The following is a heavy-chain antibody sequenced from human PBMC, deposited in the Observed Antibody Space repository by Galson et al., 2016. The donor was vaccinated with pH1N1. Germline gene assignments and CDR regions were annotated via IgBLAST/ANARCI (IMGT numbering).Heavy chain of an antibody. Sequence: SLRLSCAASGFTFSSHGMSWVRQTPGRGLEWLSHITGGGRTYAADSVKGRFTISRDNSKNTVYLEMNSLRAEGTAVYFCAKDVAVAGTNYFDHWGQGTLVTISS. D-gene: IGHD6-19*01. V-gene: IGHV3-23*01. CDR3: AKDVAVAGTNYFDH. CDR2: ITGGGRT. CDR1: GFTFSSHG. J-gene: IGHJ4*02.